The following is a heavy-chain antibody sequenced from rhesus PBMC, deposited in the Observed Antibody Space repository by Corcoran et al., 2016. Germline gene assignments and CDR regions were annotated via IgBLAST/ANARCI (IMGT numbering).Heavy chain of an antibody. CDR2: ITYSGAP. CDR3: ARDNYTTDGFDF. CDR1: GGSISPCSYY. J-gene: IGHJ3*01. D-gene: IGHD1-44*01. V-gene: IGHV4-122*02. Sequence: QLQLQESGPGLVKPSETLVLPRHVPGGSISPCSYYRNWIRQPPGKGMEWIGYITYSGAPTYNPSLESRVTISRDTSKNQFSLRLTSVTAADTAVYFCARDNYTTDGFDFWGQGLRVSVSS.